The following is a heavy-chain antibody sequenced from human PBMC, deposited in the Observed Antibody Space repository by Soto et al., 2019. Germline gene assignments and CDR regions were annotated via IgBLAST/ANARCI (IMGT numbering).Heavy chain of an antibody. J-gene: IGHJ4*02. CDR1: DGSISSYY. Sequence: SETLSDTCSVADGSISSYYWSCIRQPPGKGLEWIGYIYYSGSTNYNPSLKSRVTISVDTSKNQFSLKLSSVTAADTAVYYCARRRRYGDHIDYSGQGTLVTVSS. CDR3: ARRRRYGDHIDY. CDR2: IYYSGST. D-gene: IGHD4-17*01. V-gene: IGHV4-59*01.